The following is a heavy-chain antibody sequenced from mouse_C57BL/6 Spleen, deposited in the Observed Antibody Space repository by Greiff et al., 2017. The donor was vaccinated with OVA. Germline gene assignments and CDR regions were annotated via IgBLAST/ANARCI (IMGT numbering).Heavy chain of an antibody. CDR2: INPSTGGT. CDR1: GYSFTGYY. D-gene: IGHD1-1*01. Sequence: VQLQQSGPELVKPGASVKISCKASGYSFTGYYMNWVKQSPEQSLEWIGEINPSTGGTTYNQKFKAKATLTVDKSSSTAYMQLKRLTSEDSAVDYCARGDYNGSTGDYWGQGTTLTVSS. CDR3: ARGDYNGSTGDY. J-gene: IGHJ2*01. V-gene: IGHV1-42*01.